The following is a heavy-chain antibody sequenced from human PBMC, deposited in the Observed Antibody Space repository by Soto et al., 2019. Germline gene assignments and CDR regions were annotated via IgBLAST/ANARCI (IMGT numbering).Heavy chain of an antibody. CDR2: ISYDGSNK. Sequence: AGGSLRLSCGAYGFTFSSYCMHWVRQAPGKGPECVAVISYDGSNKYYSDSVKGRFTISRDNSKNTLYLKMNRLRAEDTXVYYRAKHHTAMDYPVWFDPSGQATLLTVPS. J-gene: IGHJ5*02. CDR3: AKHHTAMDYPVWFDP. D-gene: IGHD5-18*01. V-gene: IGHV3-30*18. CDR1: GFTFSSYC.